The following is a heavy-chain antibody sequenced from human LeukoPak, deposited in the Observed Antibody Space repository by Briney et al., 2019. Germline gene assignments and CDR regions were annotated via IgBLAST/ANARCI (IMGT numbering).Heavy chain of an antibody. CDR1: GYTFTSYG. CDR3: ATGAVSAATLAAGWFDP. J-gene: IGHJ5*02. V-gene: IGHV1-18*01. D-gene: IGHD6-25*01. CDR2: ISAYNGNT. Sequence: ASVKVSCKASGYTFTSYGISWVRQAPGQGLGGMGWISAYNGNTNYAQKLQGRVTMTTDTSTSTAYMELRSLRSDDTAVYYCATGAVSAATLAAGWFDPWGRGTLVTVSS.